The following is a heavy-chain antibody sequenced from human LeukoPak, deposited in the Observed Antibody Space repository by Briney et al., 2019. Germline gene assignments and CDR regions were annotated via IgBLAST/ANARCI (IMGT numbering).Heavy chain of an antibody. Sequence: SVKVSCKTSGYTFRDYGISWVRQAPGQGLEWMGGIIPIFGTANYAQKFQGRVTITADESTSTAYMELSSLRSEDTAVYYCARSPYCSGGSCQSQRYYYYYMDVWGKGTTVTVSS. CDR2: IIPIFGTA. V-gene: IGHV1-69*13. D-gene: IGHD2-15*01. J-gene: IGHJ6*03. CDR1: GYTFRDYG. CDR3: ARSPYCSGGSCQSQRYYYYYMDV.